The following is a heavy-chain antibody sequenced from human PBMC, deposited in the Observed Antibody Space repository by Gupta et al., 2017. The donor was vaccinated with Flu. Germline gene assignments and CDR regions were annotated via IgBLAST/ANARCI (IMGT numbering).Heavy chain of an antibody. J-gene: IGHJ4*02. CDR3: ARSTGPGYSYGYLFDY. Sequence: QVQLQESGPGLVKPSQTLSLTCTVSGGSISSGGYYWSWIRQHPGKGLEWIGYIYYSGSTYYNPSLKSRVTISVDTSKNQFSLKLSSVTAADTAVYYCARSTGPGYSYGYLFDYWGQGTLVTVSS. D-gene: IGHD5-18*01. CDR1: GGSISSGGYY. V-gene: IGHV4-31*03. CDR2: IYYSGST.